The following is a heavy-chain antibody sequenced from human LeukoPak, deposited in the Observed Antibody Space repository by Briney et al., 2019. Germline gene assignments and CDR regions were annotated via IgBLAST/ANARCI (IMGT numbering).Heavy chain of an antibody. D-gene: IGHD2-2*01. CDR1: SGSISSGGYY. CDR3: ARDFPRCSSTSCYPPL. Sequence: SETLSLTCTVSSGSISSGGYYWSWIRQHPGKGLEWIGYIYYSGSTYYNPSLKSRVTISVDTSKNQFSLKLSSVTAADTAVYYCARDFPRCSSTSCYPPLWGQGTLVTVSS. J-gene: IGHJ4*02. V-gene: IGHV4-31*03. CDR2: IYYSGST.